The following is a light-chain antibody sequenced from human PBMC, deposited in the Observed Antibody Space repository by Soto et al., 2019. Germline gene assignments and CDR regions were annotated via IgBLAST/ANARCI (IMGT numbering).Light chain of an antibody. V-gene: IGKV3-20*01. Sequence: EIVLTQSPGTLSLSPGEGATLSCRASQSVSSSFLAWYQQKPGQAPRLLIYGASSRATGIPGRFSGSGSGTDFTLTISRLEPEHFAVYYCQQYGSSPWPFGQGTKVEI. CDR3: QQYGSSPWP. J-gene: IGKJ1*01. CDR2: GAS. CDR1: QSVSSSF.